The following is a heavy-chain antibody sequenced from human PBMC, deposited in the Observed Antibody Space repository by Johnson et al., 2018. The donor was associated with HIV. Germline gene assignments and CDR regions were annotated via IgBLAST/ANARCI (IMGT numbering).Heavy chain of an antibody. Sequence: QVQLVESGGGVVQPGRSLRLSCAATGFTFNSYAMHWVRQAPGKGLEWVAFIRCDGGTKNYADSVKGRFTISRDNTKNTLYLQLNSLKTEDTAVFYCTTGISWFGAITFDIWGQGTMVTVSS. CDR1: GFTFNSYA. V-gene: IGHV3-33*08. J-gene: IGHJ3*02. D-gene: IGHD3-10*01. CDR3: TTGISWFGAITFDI. CDR2: IRCDGGTK.